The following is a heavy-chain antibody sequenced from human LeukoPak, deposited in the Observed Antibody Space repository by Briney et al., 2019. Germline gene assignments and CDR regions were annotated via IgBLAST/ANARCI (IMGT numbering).Heavy chain of an antibody. CDR2: IKQDGTET. D-gene: IGHD2-15*01. CDR3: ARSGGHNRLDY. V-gene: IGHV3-7*02. Sequence: PGGSLRLSCAASGFTFSRYWMSWVRQAPGKGLEWVANIKQDGTETYYVDSVEGRFTISRDNAKNTLYLQMNSLRAEDTAVYYCARSGGHNRLDYWGQGTLVTVSS. J-gene: IGHJ4*02. CDR1: GFTFSRYW.